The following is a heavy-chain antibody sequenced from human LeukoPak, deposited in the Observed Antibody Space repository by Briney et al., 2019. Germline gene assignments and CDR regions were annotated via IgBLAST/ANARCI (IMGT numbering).Heavy chain of an antibody. CDR1: GYTFTSYG. J-gene: IGHJ6*02. V-gene: IGHV1-18*01. Sequence: ASVTVSCKASGYTFTSYGISWVRQAPGQGLEWMGWISAYNGNTNYARKLKGRVTMTTDTSTSTAYMELRSLRSDDTAVYYCARGGCSSTSCYSPYYYYGMDVWGQGTTVTVSS. CDR3: ARGGCSSTSCYSPYYYYGMDV. D-gene: IGHD2-2*02. CDR2: ISAYNGNT.